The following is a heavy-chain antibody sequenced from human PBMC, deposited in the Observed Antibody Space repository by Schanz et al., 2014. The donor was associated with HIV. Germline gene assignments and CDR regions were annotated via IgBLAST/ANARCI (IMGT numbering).Heavy chain of an antibody. Sequence: QVQLQESGPGLVKPSQTLSLTCTVSGGSISSGGYYWSWIRQHPGEGLEWIGYIYYSGSTYNNPSLKSRVTISVDTSKNQFSLKLSSVTAADTAVYYCARGQSFDFWSGYRVGYFDYWGRGTPVTVSS. CDR1: GGSISSGGYY. V-gene: IGHV4-31*03. CDR3: ARGQSFDFWSGYRVGYFDY. J-gene: IGHJ4*02. D-gene: IGHD3-3*01. CDR2: IYYSGST.